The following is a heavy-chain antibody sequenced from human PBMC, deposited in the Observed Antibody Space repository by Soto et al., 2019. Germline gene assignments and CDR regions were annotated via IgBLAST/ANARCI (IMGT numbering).Heavy chain of an antibody. CDR2: INAGNGDT. Sequence: ASVKVSCKASGNTFTHYAIHWVRRAPGQRHEWMGWINAGNGDTSYSQKFQRRVTITRDTSATTAYMELSSLRSEDTAVYYCATTCDSSTYYSPACTEYFQQRGQGTLVTVSS. D-gene: IGHD3-22*01. CDR3: ATTCDSSTYYSPACTEYFQQ. J-gene: IGHJ1*01. CDR1: GNTFTHYA. V-gene: IGHV1-3*01.